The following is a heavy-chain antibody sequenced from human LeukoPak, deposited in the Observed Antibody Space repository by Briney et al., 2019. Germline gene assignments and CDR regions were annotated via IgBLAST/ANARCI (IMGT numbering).Heavy chain of an antibody. CDR2: ISPNSGGT. CDR3: ATSAYSSSSQFDY. D-gene: IGHD6-13*01. J-gene: IGHJ4*02. V-gene: IGHV1-2*02. CDR1: GYTFTDYY. Sequence: ASVTVSCKASGYTFTDYYMHWVRQAPGQGLEWMGWISPNSGGTNYAQKFQGRVTMTRDTSIYTAYMEVTRLRYDDTAVYYCATSAYSSSSQFDYWGQGTLVTVSS.